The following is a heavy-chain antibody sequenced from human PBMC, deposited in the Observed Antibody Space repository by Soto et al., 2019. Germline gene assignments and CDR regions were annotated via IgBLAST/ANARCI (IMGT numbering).Heavy chain of an antibody. CDR2: ISYDGSNK. J-gene: IGHJ6*02. D-gene: IGHD5-18*01. CDR1: GFTFSSYA. CDR3: ARAGVEYSYGPTSYYYYYGMDV. Sequence: QVQLVESGGGVVQPGRSLRLSCAASGFTFSSYAMHWVRQAPGKGLEWVAVISYDGSNKYYADSVKGRFTISRDNSKNTLYLQMNSLRAEDTAVYYCARAGVEYSYGPTSYYYYYGMDVWGQGTTVTVSS. V-gene: IGHV3-30-3*01.